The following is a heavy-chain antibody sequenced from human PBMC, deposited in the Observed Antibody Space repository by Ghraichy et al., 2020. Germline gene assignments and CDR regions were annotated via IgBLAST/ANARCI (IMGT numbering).Heavy chain of an antibody. CDR1: GFTFSSDW. V-gene: IGHV3-74*01. CDR2: INSDGSII. Sequence: ALNISCADSGFTFSSDWMHWFRQASGKGPVWVSRINSDGSIINYAESVRGRFTISRDNAKNTLYLQMNSLRAEDTAVYYCVRDAFGPRDYWGQGTLVTVSS. J-gene: IGHJ4*02. CDR3: VRDAFGPRDY. D-gene: IGHD3-10*01.